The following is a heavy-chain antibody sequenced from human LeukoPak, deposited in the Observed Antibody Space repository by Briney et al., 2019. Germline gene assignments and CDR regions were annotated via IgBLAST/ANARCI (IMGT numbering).Heavy chain of an antibody. J-gene: IGHJ5*02. D-gene: IGHD6-13*01. CDR1: GFTFSSYS. V-gene: IGHV3-48*04. CDR2: ISSSSFTI. CDR3: ASRYSSSRPFDP. Sequence: PGGSLRLSCAASGFTFSSYSMNWVRQAPGKGLEWVSYISSSSFTIYYADSVKDRFTISRDNAKNSLYLQMNSLRAEDTAVYYCASRYSSSRPFDPWGQGTLVTVSS.